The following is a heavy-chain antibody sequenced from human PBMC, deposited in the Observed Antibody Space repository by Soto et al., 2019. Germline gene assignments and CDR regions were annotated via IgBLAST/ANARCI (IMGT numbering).Heavy chain of an antibody. CDR1: GFTFSSYA. Sequence: LRLSCAASGFTFSSYAMSWVRQAPGKGLEWVSAISGSGGSTYYADSVKGRFTISRDNSKNTLYLQMNSLRAEDTAVYYCAKPLITRLLTPSWFHIWGKGTLVTVSS. J-gene: IGHJ5*02. D-gene: IGHD2-15*01. CDR3: AKPLITRLLTPSWFHI. CDR2: ISGSGGST. V-gene: IGHV3-23*01.